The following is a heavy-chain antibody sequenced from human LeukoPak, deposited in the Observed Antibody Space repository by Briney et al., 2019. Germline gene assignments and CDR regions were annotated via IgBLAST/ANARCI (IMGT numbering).Heavy chain of an antibody. Sequence: GGSLRLSCAASGFTFSSFAMSWVRQAPGKGLGWVSAISGSGGSAYSADSVKGRFTISRDNSKSTLYLQMSSLRAEDTAVYYCASLQGPWGQGTLVTVSS. CDR3: ASLQGP. CDR1: GFTFSSFA. J-gene: IGHJ5*02. CDR2: ISGSGGSA. V-gene: IGHV3-23*01.